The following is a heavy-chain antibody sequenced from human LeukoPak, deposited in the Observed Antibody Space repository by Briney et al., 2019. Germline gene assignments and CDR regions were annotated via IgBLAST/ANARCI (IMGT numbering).Heavy chain of an antibody. CDR3: AREIAQMTTDSGWFDP. D-gene: IGHD4-17*01. Sequence: ASVRVSCKASGYTFTSYAMNWVRQAPGQGLEWMGWINTNTGNPTYAQGFTGRFVFSLDTSVSTAYLQISSLKAEDTAVYYCAREIAQMTTDSGWFDPWGQGTLVTVSS. J-gene: IGHJ5*02. CDR2: INTNTGNP. CDR1: GYTFTSYA. V-gene: IGHV7-4-1*02.